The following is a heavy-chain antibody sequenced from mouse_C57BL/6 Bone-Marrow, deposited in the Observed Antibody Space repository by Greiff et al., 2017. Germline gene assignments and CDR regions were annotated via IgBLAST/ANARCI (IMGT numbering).Heavy chain of an antibody. CDR3: AREDYYGSSYGYFDV. D-gene: IGHD1-1*01. CDR2: IYPRDGST. V-gene: IGHV1-78*01. CDR1: GYTFTDHT. J-gene: IGHJ1*03. Sequence: VQLQQSDAELVKPGASVKISCKVSGYTFTDHTLHWMKQRPEQGLEWIGYIYPRDGSTKYNEKFKGKATLTADKSSSTAYMQLNSLTSEDSAVYFCAREDYYGSSYGYFDVWGTGTTVTVSS.